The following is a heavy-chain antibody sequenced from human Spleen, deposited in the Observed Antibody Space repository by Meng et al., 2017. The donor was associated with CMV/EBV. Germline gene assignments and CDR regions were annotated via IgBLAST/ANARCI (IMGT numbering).Heavy chain of an antibody. D-gene: IGHD3-22*01. Sequence: GPFLGCIRPPPGTRLAWIGLVYYSGNSYYNPSLKCRVTISGDLSKTQFSLNLSSVTAADTAVYYCASQTYYYDSSRYYYTLDHFDYWGQGTLVTVSS. V-gene: IGHV4-39*01. CDR2: VYYSGNS. J-gene: IGHJ4*02. CDR1: GPF. CDR3: ASQTYYYDSSRYYYTLDHFDY.